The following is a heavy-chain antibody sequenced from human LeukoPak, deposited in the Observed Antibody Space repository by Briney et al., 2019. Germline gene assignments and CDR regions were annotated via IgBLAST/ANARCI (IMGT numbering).Heavy chain of an antibody. CDR3: ARNVGATASLDY. V-gene: IGHV4-34*01. D-gene: IGHD1-26*01. CDR2: INHSGST. CDR1: GGSFSGYY. J-gene: IGHJ4*02. Sequence: PSETLSLTCAVYGGSFSGYYWSWIRQPPGKGLEWIGEINHSGSTNYNPSLKSRVTISVDTSKNQFSLKLSSVTAADTAVYYCARNVGATASLDYWGQGTLVTVSS.